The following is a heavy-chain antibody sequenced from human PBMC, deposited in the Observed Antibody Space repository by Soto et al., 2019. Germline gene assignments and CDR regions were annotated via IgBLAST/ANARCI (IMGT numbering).Heavy chain of an antibody. V-gene: IGHV1-69*13. D-gene: IGHD6-6*01. J-gene: IGHJ4*02. Sequence: GASVKVSCKASGGTFSSYAISWVRQAPGQGLEWMGGIIPIFGTANYAQKFQGRVTITADESTSTAYMELSSLRSEDTAVYYCARDGSSSSSRWSYYWGQGTLVTVSS. CDR2: IIPIFGTA. CDR3: ARDGSSSSSRWSYY. CDR1: GGTFSSYA.